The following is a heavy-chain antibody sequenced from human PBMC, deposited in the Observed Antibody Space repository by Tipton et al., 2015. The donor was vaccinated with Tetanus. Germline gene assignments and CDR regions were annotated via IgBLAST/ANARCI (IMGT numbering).Heavy chain of an antibody. Sequence: TLSLTCTVSGGSISSSSYYWGWIRQPPGKGLEWIGSIYYSGSTYYNPSLKSRVPISVDTSKNQFSLKLSSVTAADTAVYYCARQGGQSPEYWAQAPLVTVSS. CDR1: GGSISSSSYY. V-gene: IGHV4-39*01. J-gene: IGHJ4*02. CDR3: ARQGGQSPEY. CDR2: IYYSGST. D-gene: IGHD2-15*01.